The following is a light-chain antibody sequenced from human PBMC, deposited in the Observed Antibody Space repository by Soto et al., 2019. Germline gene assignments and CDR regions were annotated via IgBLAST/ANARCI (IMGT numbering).Light chain of an antibody. J-gene: IGKJ4*01. Sequence: DIQMTQSPSTLSASVGDRVTITCRASQSISSWVAWHQQKPGKAPKVLIYKASSLESGVPPRFSGSGSGTEFTLTISSLQPDDFATYYCQQYDRYPLTVGGGTKVESK. CDR2: KAS. CDR3: QQYDRYPLT. CDR1: QSISSW. V-gene: IGKV1-5*03.